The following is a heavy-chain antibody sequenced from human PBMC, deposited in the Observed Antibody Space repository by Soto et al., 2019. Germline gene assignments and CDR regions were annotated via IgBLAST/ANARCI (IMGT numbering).Heavy chain of an antibody. CDR1: GFTLSLFW. V-gene: IGHV3-7*03. Sequence: GGSLRLSCAASGFTLSLFWMSWVRQAPGKGLEWVANIKQDGTKTYYVDSVKGRFTISRDNAKNSLYLQMNSLRAEDTAVYYCARVLLYSVGGRGWFDPWGPGTMVTVSS. J-gene: IGHJ5*02. D-gene: IGHD2-15*01. CDR3: ARVLLYSVGGRGWFDP. CDR2: IKQDGTKT.